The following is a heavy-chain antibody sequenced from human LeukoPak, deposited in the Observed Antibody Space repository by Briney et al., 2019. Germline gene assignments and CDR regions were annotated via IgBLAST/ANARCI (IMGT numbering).Heavy chain of an antibody. CDR1: GFTFSSYW. CDR2: ISSSSSTI. CDR3: ARVGYGMDV. V-gene: IGHV3-48*04. J-gene: IGHJ6*02. Sequence: SGGSLRLSCAASGFTFSSYWMHWVRQAPGKGLEWVSYISSSSSTIYYADSVKGRFTISRDNAKNSLYLQMNSLRAEDTAVYYCARVGYGMDVWGQGTTVTVSS.